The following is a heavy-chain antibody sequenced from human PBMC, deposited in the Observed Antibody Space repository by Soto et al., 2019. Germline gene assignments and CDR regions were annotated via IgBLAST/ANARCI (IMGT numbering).Heavy chain of an antibody. Sequence: ASVKVSCKASGYTFTGYYMHWVRQAPGQGLEWMGWINPNSGGKNYAQKLRGWITRTRDTSISTAYMEMSRVRADDTAVYYCARVRYSINPDYYYGMDVWGQGTTVTVSS. V-gene: IGHV1-2*04. J-gene: IGHJ6*02. D-gene: IGHD4-4*01. CDR2: INPNSGGK. CDR1: GYTFTGYY. CDR3: ARVRYSINPDYYYGMDV.